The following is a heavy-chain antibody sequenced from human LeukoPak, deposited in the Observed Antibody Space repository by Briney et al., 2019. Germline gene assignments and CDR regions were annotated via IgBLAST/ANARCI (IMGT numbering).Heavy chain of an antibody. CDR3: ASYSTSSGDAFDI. CDR2: INPNSGDT. V-gene: IGHV1-2*02. D-gene: IGHD6-6*01. Sequence: ASVKVSCKASGYTFSDQYIHWVRQSPGQGLEWMGWINPNSGDTDYAQKFQGRVTMTRDTSMSTAYIELTSLRSDDTAVYYCASYSTSSGDAFDIWGQGTLVTVSS. CDR1: GYTFSDQY. J-gene: IGHJ3*02.